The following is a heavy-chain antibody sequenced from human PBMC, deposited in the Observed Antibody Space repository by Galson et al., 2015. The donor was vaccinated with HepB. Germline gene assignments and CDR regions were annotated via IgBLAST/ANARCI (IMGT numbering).Heavy chain of an antibody. CDR3: TTDLMRCSSTSCYGGSAFDI. CDR1: GSTFSNAW. V-gene: IGHV3-15*07. CDR2: IKSKTDGGTT. D-gene: IGHD2-2*01. Sequence: SLRLSCAASGSTFSNAWMNWVRQAPGKGLEWVGRIKSKTDGGTTDYAAPVKGRFTISRDDSKNTLYLQMNSLKTEDTAVYYCTTDLMRCSSTSCYGGSAFDIWGQGTMVTVSS. J-gene: IGHJ3*02.